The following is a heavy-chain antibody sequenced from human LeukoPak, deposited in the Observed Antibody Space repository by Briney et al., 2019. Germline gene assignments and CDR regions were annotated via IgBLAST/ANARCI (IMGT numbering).Heavy chain of an antibody. Sequence: SETLSLTCTVSGGSISSGSYYWSWIRQPAGKGLEWIGRIYTSGSTNYNPSLKSRVTISVDTSKNQFSLKLSSVTAADTAVYYCARTSRDGYPYWGQGTLVTVSS. CDR2: IYTSGST. V-gene: IGHV4-61*02. J-gene: IGHJ4*02. D-gene: IGHD5-24*01. CDR3: ARTSRDGYPY. CDR1: GGSISSGSYY.